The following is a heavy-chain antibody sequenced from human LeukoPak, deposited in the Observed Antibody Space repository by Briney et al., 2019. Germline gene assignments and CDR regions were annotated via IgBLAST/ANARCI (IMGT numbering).Heavy chain of an antibody. CDR1: GYTFTGYY. V-gene: IGHV1-2*02. CDR3: ARAPVLDTAMAPWGY. Sequence: ASVKVSCKASGYTFTGYYMHWVRQAPGQGLEWMGWIDPNSGGTNYAQKFQGRVTMTRDTSISTAYMELSRLRSDDTAVYYCARAPVLDTAMAPWGYWGQGTLVTVSS. CDR2: IDPNSGGT. D-gene: IGHD5-18*01. J-gene: IGHJ4*02.